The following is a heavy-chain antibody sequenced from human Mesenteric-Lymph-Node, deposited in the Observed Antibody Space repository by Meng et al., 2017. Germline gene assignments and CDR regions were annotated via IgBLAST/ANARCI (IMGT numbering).Heavy chain of an antibody. Sequence: QVQLQQWGAGLLNPSGTLSLTCAVYGGSFSGYYWSWIRQPPGKGLEWIGEINHSGSTNYNPSLKSRVTISVDTSKNQFSLKLSSVTAADTAVYYCARLRIAVARHNYFDYWGQGTLVTVSS. CDR2: INHSGST. CDR3: ARLRIAVARHNYFDY. D-gene: IGHD6-19*01. J-gene: IGHJ4*02. CDR1: GGSFSGYY. V-gene: IGHV4-34*01.